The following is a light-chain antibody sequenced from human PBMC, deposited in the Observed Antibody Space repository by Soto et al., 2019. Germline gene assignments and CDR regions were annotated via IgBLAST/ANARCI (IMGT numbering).Light chain of an antibody. V-gene: IGKV1-8*01. CDR1: QGISSY. CDR2: SAS. Sequence: AIRMTQSPSSLSASTGDRVTITCRASQGISSYLAWYQQKPGKAPKLLIYSASTLQSGVPSRFSGSGSGTDFTLTIGCLQSEDFATYYCQQYYSTRFTFGPGTKVDIK. CDR3: QQYYSTRFT. J-gene: IGKJ3*01.